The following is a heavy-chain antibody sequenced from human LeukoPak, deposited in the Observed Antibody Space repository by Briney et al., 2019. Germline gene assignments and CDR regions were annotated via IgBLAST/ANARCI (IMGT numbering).Heavy chain of an antibody. CDR1: GFTFSSYA. Sequence: GGSLRLSCAASGFTFSSYAMSWVRQAPGKGLEWVATIKQDGGPRYSVDSVKGRFTISRDNAKNSLYLQMNSLRAEDTAVYYCASLDYDSSGYSGYWGQGTLVTVSS. CDR2: IKQDGGPR. D-gene: IGHD3-22*01. J-gene: IGHJ4*02. V-gene: IGHV3-7*01. CDR3: ASLDYDSSGYSGY.